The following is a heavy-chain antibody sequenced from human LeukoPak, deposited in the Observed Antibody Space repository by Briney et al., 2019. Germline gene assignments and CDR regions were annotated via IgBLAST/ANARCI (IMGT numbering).Heavy chain of an antibody. D-gene: IGHD2-2*01. CDR3: TTVGDIVVVPAAVPPYYYYMDV. CDR2: IKSKTDGGTT. J-gene: IGHJ6*03. CDR1: GFTFSNAW. V-gene: IGHV3-15*01. Sequence: GGSLRLSCAASGFTFSNAWMSWVRQAPGKGLEWVGRIKSKTDGGTTDYAAPVKGRFTISRDDSKNTLYLQMNSLKTEDTAVYYCTTVGDIVVVPAAVPPYYYYMDVWGKGTTVTVSS.